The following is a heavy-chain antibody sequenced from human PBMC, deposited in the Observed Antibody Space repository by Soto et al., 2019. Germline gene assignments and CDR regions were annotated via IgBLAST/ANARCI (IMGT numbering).Heavy chain of an antibody. CDR1: GGSISSSSYY. J-gene: IGHJ6*02. Sequence: PSETLSLTCTVSGGSISSSSYYWGWVRQAPGKGLEWVSVIYSGGSTYYADSVKGRFTISRDNSKNTLYLQMNSLRAEDTAVYYCARDRRYSSSWKADYYYYYGMDVSGQGTTVTVSS. CDR3: ARDRRYSSSWKADYYYYYGMDV. CDR2: IYSGGST. D-gene: IGHD6-13*01. V-gene: IGHV3-53*01.